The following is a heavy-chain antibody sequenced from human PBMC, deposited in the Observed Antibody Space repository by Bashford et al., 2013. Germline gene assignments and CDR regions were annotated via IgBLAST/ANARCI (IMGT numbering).Heavy chain of an antibody. CDR1: GYSFASYW. D-gene: IGHD3-22*01. CDR2: IDPSDSYT. CDR3: VRLLNYYNNSGSYYAEAFDF. Sequence: GESLKISCKGSGYSFASYWITWVRQMPGKGLEWMGNIDPSDSYTNYGPPFQGHVTISADKSIATAYLQWSSLKASDSAMYYCVRLLNYYNNSGSYYAEAFDFWGQGTLVTVSS. V-gene: IGHV5-10-1*01. J-gene: IGHJ4*02.